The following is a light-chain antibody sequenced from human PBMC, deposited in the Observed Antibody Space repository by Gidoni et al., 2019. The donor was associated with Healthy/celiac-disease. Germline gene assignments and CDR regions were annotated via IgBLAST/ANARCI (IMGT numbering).Light chain of an antibody. Sequence: LSPGERATLSCRASQSVSSSYLAWYQQKPGQAPRLLIYGASTRATGIPDRFSGSGSGTEFTLTISRLEPEDFAVYYCQQYGSSRWTFGQGTKVEIK. J-gene: IGKJ1*01. CDR1: QSVSSSY. CDR3: QQYGSSRWT. V-gene: IGKV3-20*01. CDR2: GAS.